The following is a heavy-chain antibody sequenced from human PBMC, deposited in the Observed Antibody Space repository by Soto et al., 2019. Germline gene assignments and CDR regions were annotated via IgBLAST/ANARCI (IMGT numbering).Heavy chain of an antibody. Sequence: EVQLLESGGGLVQPGGSPRLSCAASGFTFSSYAMSWVRQAPGKGLEWVSAISGSGGSTYYADSVKGRFTISRDNSKNTLYLQMNSLRAEDTAVYYCAKDRGYCSGGSCFEPFDYWGQGTLVTVSS. CDR3: AKDRGYCSGGSCFEPFDY. CDR1: GFTFSSYA. J-gene: IGHJ4*02. D-gene: IGHD2-15*01. V-gene: IGHV3-23*01. CDR2: ISGSGGST.